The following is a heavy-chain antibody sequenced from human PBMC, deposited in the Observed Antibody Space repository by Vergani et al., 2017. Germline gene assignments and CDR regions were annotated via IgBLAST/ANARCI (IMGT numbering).Heavy chain of an antibody. CDR3: AREPGGLAYCGGDCYEKRNYYYYMDV. Sequence: QVQLVQSGAEVKKPGASVKVSCKASGYTFTGYYMHWVRQAPGQGLEWMGWINPNSGGTNYAQKFQGRVTMTRDTSISTAYMELSRLRSDDTAVYYCAREPGGLAYCGGDCYEKRNYYYYMDVWGKGTTVTVSS. CDR2: INPNSGGT. J-gene: IGHJ6*03. CDR1: GYTFTGYY. V-gene: IGHV1-2*02. D-gene: IGHD2-21*02.